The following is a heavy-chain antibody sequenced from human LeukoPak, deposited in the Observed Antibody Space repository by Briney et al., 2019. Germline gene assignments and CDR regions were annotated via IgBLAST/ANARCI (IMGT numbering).Heavy chain of an antibody. D-gene: IGHD6-13*01. CDR2: IYYSGST. CDR1: GGSISSYY. J-gene: IGHJ4*02. V-gene: IGHV4-59*01. Sequence: SETLSLTCTVSGGSISSYYWSWIRQSPGKGLEWIGYIYYSGSTKYNPSLKSRVTISVDTSKNQFSLKLSSVTAADTAVYYCARAYSSSSYYFDYWGQGTLVTVSS. CDR3: ARAYSSSSYYFDY.